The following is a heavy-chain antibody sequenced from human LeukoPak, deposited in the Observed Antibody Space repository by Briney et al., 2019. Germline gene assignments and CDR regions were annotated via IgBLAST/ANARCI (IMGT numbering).Heavy chain of an antibody. CDR1: GFTFSSYA. J-gene: IGHJ4*02. V-gene: IGHV3-30-3*01. CDR2: ISYDGSNK. Sequence: PGRSLRLSCAASGFTFSSYAMHWVRQAPGKGLEWVAVISYDGSNKYYADSVKGRFTISRDNSKNTLYLQMNSLRAEDTAVYYCARPTTPATVTTSFDYWGQGTLVTVSS. CDR3: ARPTTPATVTTSFDY. D-gene: IGHD4-17*01.